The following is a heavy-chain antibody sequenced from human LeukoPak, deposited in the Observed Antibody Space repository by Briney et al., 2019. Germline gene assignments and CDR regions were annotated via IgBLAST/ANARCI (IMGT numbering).Heavy chain of an antibody. CDR1: GFTFSDYY. CDR3: ARGFYASGSYFHH. Sequence: GGSLRLSCAASGFTFSDYYMNWIRQAPGKGLEWVSYISSGGSYIEYADSVKGRFTISRDNAKKSLYLQMNSLRAEDTAVYYYARGFYASGSYFHHWGQGTLVTVSS. V-gene: IGHV3-11*06. J-gene: IGHJ1*01. D-gene: IGHD3-10*01. CDR2: ISSGGSYI.